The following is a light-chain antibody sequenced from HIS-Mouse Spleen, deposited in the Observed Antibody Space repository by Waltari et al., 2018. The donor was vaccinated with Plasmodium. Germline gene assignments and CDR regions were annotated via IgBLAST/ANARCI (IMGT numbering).Light chain of an antibody. V-gene: IGLV3-1*01. J-gene: IGLJ2*01. Sequence: SYELTQPPSVSVSPGQKASITCSGDTLGDKYTCWYQQKPGQPTVLVIYQDTKRPSGIPERFSGSNSGNTATLTISGTQAMDEADYYCQAWDSSTVVFGGGTKLTVL. CDR1: TLGDKY. CDR3: QAWDSSTVV. CDR2: QDT.